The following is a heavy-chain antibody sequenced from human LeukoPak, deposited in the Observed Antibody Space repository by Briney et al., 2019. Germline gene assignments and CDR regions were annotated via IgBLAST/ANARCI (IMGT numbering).Heavy chain of an antibody. V-gene: IGHV3-66*01. CDR1: GFTVSSYY. D-gene: IGHD4-11*01. CDR3: ARSYSNHLFGMDV. Sequence: PGGSLRLSCAASGFTVSSYYMTWVGQAPGKGLEWVSVIYSGGSTYYADSVKGRVAISRDNSKNTVFLQMNSVRAEDTAVYYCARSYSNHLFGMDVWGQGTTVTVSS. J-gene: IGHJ6*02. CDR2: IYSGGST.